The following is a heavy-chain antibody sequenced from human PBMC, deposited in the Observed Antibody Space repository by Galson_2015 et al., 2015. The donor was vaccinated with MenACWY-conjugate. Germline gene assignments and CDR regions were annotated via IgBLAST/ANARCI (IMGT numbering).Heavy chain of an antibody. CDR1: GYTFTRNW. V-gene: IGHV5-51*01. Sequence: QSGAEVTKPGESLKISCKGSGYTFTRNWIGWVRQMPGKGLEWMGIIYPGDSDTRYTPSFQGHVTISADKSINTAYLQWSSLKASDTAIYYCARHRDGYTNDYWGQGTLVTVSS. CDR3: ARHRDGYTNDY. D-gene: IGHD5-24*01. J-gene: IGHJ4*02. CDR2: IYPGDSDT.